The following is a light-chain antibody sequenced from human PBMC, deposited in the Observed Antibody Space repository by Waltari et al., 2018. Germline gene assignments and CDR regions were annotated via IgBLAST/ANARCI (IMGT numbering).Light chain of an antibody. CDR3: QNHERLPAT. V-gene: IGKV3-20*01. J-gene: IGKJ1*01. CDR2: AAS. CDR1: QSISKY. Sequence: VLTQSPGTLSLSPGETATLSCRASQSISKYLVWSQQRPGHAPRLLIYAASTRATGVPDRFSGSGYGTDFTLTISRLEPEDFAVYYCQNHERLPATFGQGTKVEIK.